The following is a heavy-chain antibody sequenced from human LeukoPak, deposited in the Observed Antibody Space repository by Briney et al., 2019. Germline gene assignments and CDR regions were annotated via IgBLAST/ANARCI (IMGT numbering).Heavy chain of an antibody. CDR1: GYSVTELS. D-gene: IGHD3-22*01. Sequence: ASVKVSCKVSGYSVTELSRHWVRQAPGLGLDWMGRIYREDDAPFYAPQFQGRVNMTEDTSTDTAYMELSSLRSDDTALYYGASLDSYYDSSGRPLLPDWGQGTLVTVSS. J-gene: IGHJ4*02. V-gene: IGHV1-24*01. CDR2: IYREDDAP. CDR3: ASLDSYYDSSGRPLLPD.